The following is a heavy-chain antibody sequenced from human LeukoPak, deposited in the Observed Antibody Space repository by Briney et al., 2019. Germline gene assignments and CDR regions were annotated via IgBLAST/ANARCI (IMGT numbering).Heavy chain of an antibody. Sequence: GGSLRLSCAASGFTFSNYGMHWVRQAPGKGLEGVGLIFYVGKKKYHRDSVKGLFTISRDTAKNPLYLQTNSLRAEDTAVYYCAKSTTTVTTRSCDSWGQGTLFTVSS. CDR1: GFTFSNYG. J-gene: IGHJ4*02. D-gene: IGHD4-17*01. V-gene: IGHV3-33*06. CDR2: IFYVGKKK. CDR3: AKSTTTVTTRSCDS.